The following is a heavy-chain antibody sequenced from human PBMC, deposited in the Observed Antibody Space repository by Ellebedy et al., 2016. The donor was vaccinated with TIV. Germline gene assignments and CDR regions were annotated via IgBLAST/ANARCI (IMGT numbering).Heavy chain of an antibody. CDR1: AGSVNTFY. Sequence: MPSETLSLTCTVSAGSVNTFYWSWLRQPPGKGLEWIGYIYYSGTTNYNPSLKTRLTISVDTSKDQVSLKLNSVTAADTAVYYCARSGSYFVSAFDIWGQGTMVTVSS. CDR3: ARSGSYFVSAFDI. J-gene: IGHJ3*02. CDR2: IYYSGTT. V-gene: IGHV4-59*02. D-gene: IGHD1-26*01.